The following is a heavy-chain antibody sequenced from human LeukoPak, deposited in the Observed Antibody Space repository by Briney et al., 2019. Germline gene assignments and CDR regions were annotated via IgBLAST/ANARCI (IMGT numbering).Heavy chain of an antibody. J-gene: IGHJ3*02. CDR3: AKIDGYSYGPDAFDI. V-gene: IGHV3-23*01. Sequence: GGSLRLSCAASGFTFSSYAMSWVRQAPGKGLEWVSAISGSGGSTYYADSGKGRFTISRDNSKNTLYLQMNSLRAEDTAVYYCAKIDGYSYGPDAFDIWGQGTMVTVSS. CDR2: ISGSGGST. D-gene: IGHD5-18*01. CDR1: GFTFSSYA.